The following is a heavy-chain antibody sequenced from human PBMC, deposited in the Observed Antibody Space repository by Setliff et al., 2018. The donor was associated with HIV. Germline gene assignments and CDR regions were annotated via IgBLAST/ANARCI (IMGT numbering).Heavy chain of an antibody. CDR1: GGSINSYY. V-gene: IGHV4-59*01. CDR3: ARWGASDYFTRFDY. Sequence: KTSETLSLTCTVSGGSINSYYWNWIRQSPGKGLEWIGYIGYNGDTSYNPSLNSRVTLSVDRSKNQFSLKLSSVSAADTAVYFCARWGASDYFTRFDYWGQGTLVTVSS. J-gene: IGHJ4*02. D-gene: IGHD3-3*01. CDR2: IGYNGDT.